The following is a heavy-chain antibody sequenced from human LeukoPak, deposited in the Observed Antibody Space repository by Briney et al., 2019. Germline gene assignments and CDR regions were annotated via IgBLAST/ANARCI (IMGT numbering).Heavy chain of an antibody. Sequence: ASVKVSCKASGYTSTNYDINWVRQATGQGLEWMGWMNPNSGNTGYAQKFQGRVNMTRNTSISTAYMELSSLRSEDTAVYYCARNGQQVRYLQHWGQGTLVTVSS. CDR1: GYTSTNYD. CDR3: ARNGQQVRYLQH. J-gene: IGHJ1*01. V-gene: IGHV1-8*01. D-gene: IGHD6-13*01. CDR2: MNPNSGNT.